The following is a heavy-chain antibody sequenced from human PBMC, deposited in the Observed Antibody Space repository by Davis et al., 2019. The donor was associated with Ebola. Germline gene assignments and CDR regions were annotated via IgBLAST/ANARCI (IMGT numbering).Heavy chain of an antibody. D-gene: IGHD4-17*01. V-gene: IGHV3-74*03. J-gene: IGHJ2*01. CDR1: GFTFSSYW. Sequence: HTGGSLRLSCAASGFTFSSYWIHWVRQVPGKGLVWVSYVKSDGSSTKYADSVKGRFTISRDNAKNTVYLQMNSLRTEDTAMYYCARGSTVTGIWYFDLWGRGNLVTVSS. CDR3: ARGSTVTGIWYFDL. CDR2: VKSDGSST.